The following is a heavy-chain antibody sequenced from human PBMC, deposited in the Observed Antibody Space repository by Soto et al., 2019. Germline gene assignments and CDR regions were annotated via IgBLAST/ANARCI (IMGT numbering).Heavy chain of an antibody. CDR3: AKLRDIVVVPAAAPFDY. D-gene: IGHD2-2*01. CDR1: GFTFSSYA. V-gene: IGHV3-23*01. CDR2: ISGSGGST. J-gene: IGHJ4*02. Sequence: GGSLRLSCAASGFTFSSYAMSWVRQAPGKGLEWVSAISGSGGSTYYADSVKGRFTISRDNSKNTLYLQMNSLRAEDTAVYYCAKLRDIVVVPAAAPFDYWGQGTLVTVSS.